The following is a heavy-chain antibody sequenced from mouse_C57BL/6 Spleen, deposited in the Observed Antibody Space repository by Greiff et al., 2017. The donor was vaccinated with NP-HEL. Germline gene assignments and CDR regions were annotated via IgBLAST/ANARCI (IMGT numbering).Heavy chain of an antibody. J-gene: IGHJ1*03. Sequence: QIQLQQPGAELVTPGASVKLSCTASGYTFTRYWMHWVTPRPGQRLVWIGMIHTNSGSTNYTEKFKSKATRTVDKSSSTAYMQLSSLTSEDSAVYYCARSLERVFWYFDVWGTGTTVTVSS. CDR3: ARSLERVFWYFDV. V-gene: IGHV1-64*01. CDR1: GYTFTRYW. CDR2: IHTNSGST.